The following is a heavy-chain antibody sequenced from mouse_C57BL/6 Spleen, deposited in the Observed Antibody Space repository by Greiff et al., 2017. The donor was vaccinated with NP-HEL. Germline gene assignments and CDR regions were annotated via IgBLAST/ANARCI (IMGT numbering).Heavy chain of an antibody. CDR2: ISSGSSTI. CDR3: ARPYYSNLDWYFDV. J-gene: IGHJ1*03. D-gene: IGHD2-5*01. V-gene: IGHV5-17*01. Sequence: DVMLVESGGGLVKPGGSLKLSCAASGFTFSDYGMHWVRQAPEKGLEWVAYISSGSSTIYYADTVKGRFPISRDNAKNTLFLQMTSLRSEDTAMDYCARPYYSNLDWYFDVWGTGTTVTVSS. CDR1: GFTFSDYG.